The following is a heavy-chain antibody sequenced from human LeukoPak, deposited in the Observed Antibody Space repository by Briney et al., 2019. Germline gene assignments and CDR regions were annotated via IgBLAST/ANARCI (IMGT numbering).Heavy chain of an antibody. V-gene: IGHV4-61*02. D-gene: IGHD6-6*01. CDR3: ARSSYSSSSALWYFDL. CDR2: IYTSGST. Sequence: SQTLSLTCTVSGGSISSGSYYWSWIRQPAGKGLEWIGRIYTSGSTNYNPSLKSRVTISVDTSKNQFSLKLSSVTAADTAVYYCARSSYSSSSALWYFDLWGRGTLVTVSS. J-gene: IGHJ2*01. CDR1: GGSISSGSYY.